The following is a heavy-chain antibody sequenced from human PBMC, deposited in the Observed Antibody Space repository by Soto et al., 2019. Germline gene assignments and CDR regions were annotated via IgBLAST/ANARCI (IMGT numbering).Heavy chain of an antibody. J-gene: IGHJ4*02. CDR1: GSTFSRYA. CDR2: IIPAFGRA. CDR3: ARWYSSGWPETN. Sequence: GASGKVSCKASGSTFSRYAISWGRQAPGQGLEWVGGIIPAFGRATYAQKFLGRVTITADESTSTIFMELISLTSDDTAVYYCARWYSSGWPETNWGQGTQVTVSS. V-gene: IGHV1-69*13. D-gene: IGHD6-19*01.